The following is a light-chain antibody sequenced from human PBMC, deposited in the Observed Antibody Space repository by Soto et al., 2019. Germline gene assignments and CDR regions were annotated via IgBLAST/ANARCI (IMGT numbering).Light chain of an antibody. CDR3: QSYDRSLRVV. J-gene: IGLJ2*01. CDR1: SSNIGAGFP. Sequence: QSVLTQPPSVSGAPGQRVTISCTGSSSNIGAGFPVHWYQQLPGTAPKLLIYDGNNRPSGVPDRFSGSKSGTSAFLAIAGLQAEDEADYYCQSYDRSLRVVFGGGTKVTVL. V-gene: IGLV1-40*01. CDR2: DGN.